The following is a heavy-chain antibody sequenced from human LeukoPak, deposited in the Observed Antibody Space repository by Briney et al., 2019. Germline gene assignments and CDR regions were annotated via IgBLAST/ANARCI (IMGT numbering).Heavy chain of an antibody. CDR2: ISWDGGST. J-gene: IGHJ6*02. D-gene: IGHD1-1*01. V-gene: IGHV3-43*01. CDR3: VKCTPGFYCGMDM. Sequence: GGSLRLSCAASGFTLEDYTMQGVRQAPGKGLEWVSLISWDGGSTYYADSVKGRFTISRDNSKNSLYLQMNSLRTEYTALYYCVKCTPGFYCGMDMWGQGTTVTVSS. CDR1: GFTLEDYT.